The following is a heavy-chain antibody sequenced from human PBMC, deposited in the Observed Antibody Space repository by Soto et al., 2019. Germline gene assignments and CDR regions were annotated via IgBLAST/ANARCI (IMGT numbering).Heavy chain of an antibody. CDR2: IYYSGST. CDR3: ARDLGSSPMGYFDY. V-gene: IGHV4-61*01. D-gene: IGHD6-6*01. Sequence: SETLSLTCTVSGGSVSSGSYYWSWIRQPPGKGLEWIGDIYYSGSTNYNPSLKSRVTISVDTSKNQFSLKLSSVTAADTAVYYCARDLGSSPMGYFDYWGQGPLVTVSS. J-gene: IGHJ4*02. CDR1: GGSVSSGSYY.